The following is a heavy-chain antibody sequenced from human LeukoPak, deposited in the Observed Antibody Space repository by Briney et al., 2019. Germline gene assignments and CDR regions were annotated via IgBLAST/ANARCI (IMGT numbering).Heavy chain of an antibody. V-gene: IGHV3-23*01. D-gene: IGHD3-10*01. CDR3: AKMGSQVRGVISPPLVSPFDY. CDR1: GFTFSSYA. Sequence: GGSLRLSCAASGFTFSSYAMSWVRQAPGKGLEWVSAISGSGGSTYYADSVKGRFTISRDNSKNTLYLQMNSLRAGDTAVYYCAKMGSQVRGVISPPLVSPFDYWGQGTLVTVSS. J-gene: IGHJ4*02. CDR2: ISGSGGST.